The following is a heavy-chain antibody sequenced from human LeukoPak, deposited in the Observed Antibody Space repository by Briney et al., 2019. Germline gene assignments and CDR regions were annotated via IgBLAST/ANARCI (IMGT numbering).Heavy chain of an antibody. D-gene: IGHD1-14*01. V-gene: IGHV3-23*01. CDR1: QFTFSSYA. CDR2: ISASGDNT. CDR3: AKDGRVREIEPHFDY. Sequence: GGSLRLSCVASQFTFSSYAMSWVRQAPGKGLEWVSTISASGDNTFYADSVKGRFTISRDNSKDTLYLQMSSLRAEDTALYYCAKDGRVREIEPHFDYWGQGTLVTVSS. J-gene: IGHJ4*02.